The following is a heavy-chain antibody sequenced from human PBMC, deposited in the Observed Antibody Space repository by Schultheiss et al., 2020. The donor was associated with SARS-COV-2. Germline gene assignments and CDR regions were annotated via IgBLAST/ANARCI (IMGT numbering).Heavy chain of an antibody. V-gene: IGHV3-23*01. CDR1: GFTFSSYW. Sequence: GGSLRLSCAASGFTFSSYWMHWVRQAPGKGLEWVSAISGSGGSTYYADSVKGRFTISRDNSKNTLYLQMNSLRAEDTAVYYCARDHYDSSGYHPADFQHWGQGTLVTVSS. CDR2: ISGSGGST. D-gene: IGHD3-22*01. J-gene: IGHJ1*01. CDR3: ARDHYDSSGYHPADFQH.